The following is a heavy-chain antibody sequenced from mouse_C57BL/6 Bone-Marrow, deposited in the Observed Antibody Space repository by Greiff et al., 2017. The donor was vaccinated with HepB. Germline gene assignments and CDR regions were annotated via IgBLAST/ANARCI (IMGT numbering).Heavy chain of an antibody. CDR3: TRKVYYDYDAWFAY. V-gene: IGHV1-5*01. CDR1: GYTFTSYW. J-gene: IGHJ3*01. CDR2: IYPGNSDT. Sequence: VQLKQSGTVLARPGASVKMSCKTSGYTFTSYWMHWVKQRPGQGLEWIGAIYPGNSDTSYNQKFKGKAKLTAVTSASTAYMELSSLTNEDSAVYYCTRKVYYDYDAWFAYWGQGTLVTVSA. D-gene: IGHD2-4*01.